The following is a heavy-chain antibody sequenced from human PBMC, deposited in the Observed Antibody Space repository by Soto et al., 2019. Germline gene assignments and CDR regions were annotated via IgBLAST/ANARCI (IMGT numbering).Heavy chain of an antibody. CDR2: IKQDGSEK. CDR1: GFTFSSYW. V-gene: IGHV3-7*03. J-gene: IGHJ4*02. D-gene: IGHD4-17*01. Sequence: EVQLVESGGGLVQPGGSLRLSCGASGFTFSSYWMSWVRQGPGKGLEWVANIKQDGSEKNYVDSVRGRFTVSRDNARNSVSLQMNSLRAEDTAVYYCAVYGYGVSAAAYWGQGTLVTVSS. CDR3: AVYGYGVSAAAY.